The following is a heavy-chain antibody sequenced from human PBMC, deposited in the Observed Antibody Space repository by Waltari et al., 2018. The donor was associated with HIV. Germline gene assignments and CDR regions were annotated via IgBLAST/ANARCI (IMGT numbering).Heavy chain of an antibody. D-gene: IGHD3-16*01. CDR3: ASLYNYVWGSPPPFDY. Sequence: EVQLVESGGGLVQPGGSLRLSCVASGFTFSSYWLHLVRQAPGKGLVWVSRINSDGSSTNYADSVKGRFTISRDNAKNTVYLQMNSLRAEDTALYYCASLYNYVWGSPPPFDYWGQGTLVTVSS. CDR1: GFTFSSYW. CDR2: INSDGSST. V-gene: IGHV3-74*01. J-gene: IGHJ4*02.